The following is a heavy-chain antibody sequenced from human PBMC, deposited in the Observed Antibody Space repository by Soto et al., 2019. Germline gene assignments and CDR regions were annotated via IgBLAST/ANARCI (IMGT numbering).Heavy chain of an antibody. CDR1: GFTFSSYG. CDR3: AKGRIVVVPAALGGMDV. V-gene: IGHV3-30*18. Sequence: PGGSLRLSCAASGFTFSSYGMHWVRQAPGKGLEWVAVISYDGSNRYYADSVKGRFTISRDNSKNTLYLQMNSLRAEDTAVYYCAKGRIVVVPAALGGMDVWGQGTTVTVSS. J-gene: IGHJ6*02. CDR2: ISYDGSNR. D-gene: IGHD2-2*01.